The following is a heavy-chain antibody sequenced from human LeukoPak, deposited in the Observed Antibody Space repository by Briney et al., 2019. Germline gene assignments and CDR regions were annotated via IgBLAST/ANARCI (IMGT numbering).Heavy chain of an antibody. CDR3: ASYYGSGSYYAPYYYGMDV. D-gene: IGHD3-10*01. CDR2: IIPILGIA. J-gene: IGHJ6*02. V-gene: IGHV1-69*04. CDR1: GGTFSSYA. Sequence: ASVKVSCKASGGTFSSYAISWVRQAPGQGLEWMRRIIPILGIANYAQKFQGRVTITADKSTSTAYMELSSLRSEDTAVYYCASYYGSGSYYAPYYYGMDVWGQGTTVTVSS.